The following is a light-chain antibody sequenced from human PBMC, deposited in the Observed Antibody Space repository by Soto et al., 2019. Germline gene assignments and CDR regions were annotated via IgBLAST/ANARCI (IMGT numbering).Light chain of an antibody. CDR1: QSVSSTY. CDR2: AAS. V-gene: IGKV3-20*01. CDR3: QQYGRSPTT. Sequence: EIVLTQSSGTVSLSTGERATLSCRASQSVSSTYLAWHQKHPGQAPRLINYAASSRATGIPDRFSGSGSGKDFTLTISRLEPEDFAVYYCQQYGRSPTTFGQGTQLDNK. J-gene: IGKJ1*01.